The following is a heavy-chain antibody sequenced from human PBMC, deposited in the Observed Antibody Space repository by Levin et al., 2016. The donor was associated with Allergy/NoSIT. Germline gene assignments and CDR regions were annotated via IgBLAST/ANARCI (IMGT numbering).Heavy chain of an antibody. V-gene: IGHV3-48*03. Sequence: GGSLRLSCAASGFTFSSYEMNWVRQAPGKGLEWVSYISGSGSTMYYADSVKGRFTISRDNSKNTLYLQMNSLRAEDTAVYYCAKDRTALEYSYGYYYFDSWGQGALVTVSS. J-gene: IGHJ4*02. CDR1: GFTFSSYE. D-gene: IGHD5-18*01. CDR3: AKDRTALEYSYGYYYFDS. CDR2: ISGSGSTM.